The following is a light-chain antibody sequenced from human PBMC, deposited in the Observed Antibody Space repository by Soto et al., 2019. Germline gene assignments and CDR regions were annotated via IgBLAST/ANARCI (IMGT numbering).Light chain of an antibody. V-gene: IGKV1-39*01. CDR2: AAS. CDR1: QSISSY. Sequence: DIQMTQSPSSLSASVGDRVTITCRASQSISSYLNWYQQKPGEAPKILIYAASTLQSGVPSRFSGRGSGPDFSLTISSLQPEDFATYYCQLTFSAPVTFGQGTRLEIK. J-gene: IGKJ2*01. CDR3: QLTFSAPVT.